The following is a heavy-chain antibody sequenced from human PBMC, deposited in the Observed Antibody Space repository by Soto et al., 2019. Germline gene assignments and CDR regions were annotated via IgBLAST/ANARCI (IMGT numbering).Heavy chain of an antibody. J-gene: IGHJ4*02. CDR2: INPSGGSV. Sequence: QVQLVQSGAEVKKPGASVKISCKASGYTFTRYYMHWVRQAPGQGLEWMGVINPSGGSVSYAQNSQGRVTMTRDTSTSTVYMELSGLTSDDTAVYYCGRDMNVLPAAAGPDYWGQGTLVTVSS. D-gene: IGHD6-13*01. V-gene: IGHV1-46*01. CDR3: GRDMNVLPAAAGPDY. CDR1: GYTFTRYY.